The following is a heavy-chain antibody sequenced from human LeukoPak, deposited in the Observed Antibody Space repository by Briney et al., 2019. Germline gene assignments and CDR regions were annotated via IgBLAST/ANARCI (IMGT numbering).Heavy chain of an antibody. Sequence: KPGGSLRLSCAASEFTFSYYIMSWVRQAPGKGLEWVSAVSSSGNNIYYADSVRGRFTISRDNAKNSLHLQMDSLRAEDTAVYYCVRAQEDYYSYGMDVWGQGTTVTVSS. CDR3: VRAQEDYYSYGMDV. CDR2: VSSSGNNI. J-gene: IGHJ6*02. V-gene: IGHV3-21*01. CDR1: EFTFSYYI.